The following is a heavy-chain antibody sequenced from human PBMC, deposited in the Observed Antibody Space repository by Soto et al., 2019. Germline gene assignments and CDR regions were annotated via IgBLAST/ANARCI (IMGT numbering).Heavy chain of an antibody. Sequence: EVQLVESGGGSVQPGGSLRLQCAASGFTLSSHWMYWVRQAPGKGLSWVSRITSDGGSARYADSVNGRFTVARDNAKNMLYLEMNGLRVEDSAVYYCAREARYSSGRRMDLWGQGILVTVSS. V-gene: IGHV3-74*01. D-gene: IGHD3-22*01. CDR1: GFTLSSHW. CDR2: ITSDGGSA. J-gene: IGHJ5*02. CDR3: AREARYSSGRRMDL.